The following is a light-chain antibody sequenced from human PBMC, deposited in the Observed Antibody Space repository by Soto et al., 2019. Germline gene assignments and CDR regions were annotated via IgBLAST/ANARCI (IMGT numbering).Light chain of an antibody. CDR3: QQYDNLPLT. Sequence: DIWMSQSPSSLSASVGDRVTITCRASQDIYNYLSWCQQKPGKAPKLLIYYASHLVSGVPSRFSGSGYETEFTFDISSLQPEDIATYYCQQYDNLPLTFGQGTKLEI. CDR2: YAS. V-gene: IGKV1-33*01. CDR1: QDIYNY. J-gene: IGKJ2*01.